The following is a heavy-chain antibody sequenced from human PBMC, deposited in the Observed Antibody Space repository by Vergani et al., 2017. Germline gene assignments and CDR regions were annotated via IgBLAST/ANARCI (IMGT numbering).Heavy chain of an antibody. D-gene: IGHD2-2*01. CDR2: IYYSGST. CDR1: GGSISSSSYY. Sequence: QLQLQESGPGLAKPSETLSLTCTVSGGSISSSSYYWGWIRQPPGNGLEWIGSIYYSGSTYYNPSLKRRVTISVDTSKNQFSLKLSSVTAADTAVYYCARHDIVVVPAATIYNWFDPWGQGTLVTVSS. CDR3: ARHDIVVVPAATIYNWFDP. V-gene: IGHV4-39*01. J-gene: IGHJ5*02.